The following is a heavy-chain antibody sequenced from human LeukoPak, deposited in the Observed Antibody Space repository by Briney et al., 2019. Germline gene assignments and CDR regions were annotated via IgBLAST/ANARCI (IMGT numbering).Heavy chain of an antibody. Sequence: GGSLRLSCAASGFTSSSYGMHWVRQAPGKGLEWVAFIRYDGSNKYYADSVKGRFTISRDNSKNTLYLQMNSLRAEDTAVYYCAKDLYYDILTGPFDYWGQGTLVTVSS. CDR1: GFTSSSYG. CDR3: AKDLYYDILTGPFDY. J-gene: IGHJ4*02. D-gene: IGHD3-9*01. V-gene: IGHV3-30*02. CDR2: IRYDGSNK.